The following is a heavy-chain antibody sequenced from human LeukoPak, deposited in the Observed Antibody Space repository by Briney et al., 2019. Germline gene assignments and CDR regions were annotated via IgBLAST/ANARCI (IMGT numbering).Heavy chain of an antibody. J-gene: IGHJ4*02. D-gene: IGHD3-10*01. CDR1: GNSFNKYA. CDR3: TRGGFGELYHFDY. Sequence: ASVKVSCKASGNSFNKYAITWVQQAPGQGLEWMGEFIPIFGTAKYAKKFQGRVTITADKSTSTAYMDLNSLRSEDTAVYYCTRGGFGELYHFDYWGQGTLVTVSS. CDR2: FIPIFGTA. V-gene: IGHV1-69*06.